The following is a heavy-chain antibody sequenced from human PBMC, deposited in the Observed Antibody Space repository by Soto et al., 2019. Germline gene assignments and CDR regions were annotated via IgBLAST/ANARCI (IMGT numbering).Heavy chain of an antibody. CDR3: AKDDQAVTTTLDY. V-gene: IGHV3-23*01. J-gene: IGHJ4*02. CDR1: GFTFSSYA. Sequence: GGSLRLSCAASGFTFSSYAMSWVRQAPGKGLEWVSAISGSGGSTYYADSVKGRFTISSDNSKNTRYLQMNSLRAEDTAVYYCAKDDQAVTTTLDYWGQGTLVTVSS. CDR2: ISGSGGST. D-gene: IGHD4-17*01.